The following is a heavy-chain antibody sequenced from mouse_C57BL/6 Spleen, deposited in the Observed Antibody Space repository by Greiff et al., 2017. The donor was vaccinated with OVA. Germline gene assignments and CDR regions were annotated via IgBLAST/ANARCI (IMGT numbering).Heavy chain of an antibody. Sequence: EVKLQQSGPELVKPGASVKIPCKASGYTFTDYNMDWVKQSHGKSLEWIGDINPNNGGTIYNQKFKGKATLTVDKSSSTAYMELRSLTSEDTAVYYCARSLFITTVVAPFDYWGQGTTLTVSS. CDR1: GYTFTDYN. V-gene: IGHV1-18*01. D-gene: IGHD1-1*01. CDR3: ARSLFITTVVAPFDY. J-gene: IGHJ2*01. CDR2: INPNNGGT.